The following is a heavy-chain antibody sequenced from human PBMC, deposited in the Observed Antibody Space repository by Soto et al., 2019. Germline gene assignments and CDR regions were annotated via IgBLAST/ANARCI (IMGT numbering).Heavy chain of an antibody. CDR1: GGSFTSNNG. CDR3: ASRDPGTSVDY. V-gene: IGHV4-4*02. CDR2: IYRTGST. D-gene: IGHD1-7*01. Sequence: SETLSLTCAVSGGSFTSNNGWTWVRQTPGQGLEWVGEIYRTGSTNYNPALKGRVTIPLNKYENQFSLKVTSLTAADTAVYYCASRDPGTSVDYWGQGTLVTVSS. J-gene: IGHJ4*02.